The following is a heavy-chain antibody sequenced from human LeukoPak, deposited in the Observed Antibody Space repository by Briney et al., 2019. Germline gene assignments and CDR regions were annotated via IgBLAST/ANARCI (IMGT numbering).Heavy chain of an antibody. V-gene: IGHV3-30*18. J-gene: IGHJ4*02. CDR3: AKADFWSGYQSDY. CDR2: ISYDGSNK. D-gene: IGHD3-3*01. Sequence: GGSLRLSCAASGFTFSSYGMHWVRQAPGKGLERVAVISYDGSNKYYADSVKGRFTISRDNSKNTLYLQMNSLRAEDTAVYYCAKADFWSGYQSDYWGQGTLVTVSS. CDR1: GFTFSSYG.